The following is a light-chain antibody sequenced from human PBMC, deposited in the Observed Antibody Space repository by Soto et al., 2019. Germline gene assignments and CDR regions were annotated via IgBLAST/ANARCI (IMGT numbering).Light chain of an antibody. V-gene: IGKV1-39*01. CDR1: QSISSY. Sequence: DIQMTQSPSSLSASVGDRVTITCRASQSISSYLNWYQQKPGKAPKVLIFGASSLQSGVPSRFSGSGSGTDFTLTIRSLQPEDFATYYCQQSYSTPTFGQGTRLEIK. J-gene: IGKJ5*01. CDR2: GAS. CDR3: QQSYSTPT.